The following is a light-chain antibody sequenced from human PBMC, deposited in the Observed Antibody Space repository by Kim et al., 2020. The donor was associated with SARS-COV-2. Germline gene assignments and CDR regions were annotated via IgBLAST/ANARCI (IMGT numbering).Light chain of an antibody. CDR3: CSYAGSRNV. CDR2: EVT. J-gene: IGLJ7*01. V-gene: IGLV2-23*02. Sequence: PGKSITISCTGTSSDVGNYNLVSWYQQHPGKAPKLMIYEVTKRPSGVSNRFSGSKSGNTASLTISGLQAEDEADYYCCSYAGSRNVFGGGTQLTVL. CDR1: SSDVGNYNL.